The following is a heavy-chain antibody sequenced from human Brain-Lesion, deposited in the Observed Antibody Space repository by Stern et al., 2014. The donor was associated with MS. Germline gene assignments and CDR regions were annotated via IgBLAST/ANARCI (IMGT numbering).Heavy chain of an antibody. Sequence: EVQLVESGGGLVQPGGSLRLSCAASGFTFSNYLMHWVRQAPGKGLVWVSRVNNDGRRTSYADSVKGRFTMSRDNAKNTLYLQMNSLRVEDTAIYYCARGERWFDSWGQGTLVTVSS. D-gene: IGHD3-10*01. CDR1: GFTFSNYL. V-gene: IGHV3-74*02. CDR2: VNNDGRRT. CDR3: ARGERWFDS. J-gene: IGHJ5*01.